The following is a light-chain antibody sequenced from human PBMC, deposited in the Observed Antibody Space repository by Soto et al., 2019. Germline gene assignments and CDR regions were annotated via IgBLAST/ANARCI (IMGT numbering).Light chain of an antibody. V-gene: IGKV3-20*01. CDR3: QQYSSSSYT. Sequence: EIVLTQSPGTVSLSPGERATLSCRASQSVGSNYLAWYQQKPGQAPRLLIYGASFRATGIPDRFSGSVSGTDFTLTISRLEPEDFAVYYCQQYSSSSYTFGQGTKLEIK. J-gene: IGKJ2*01. CDR1: QSVGSNY. CDR2: GAS.